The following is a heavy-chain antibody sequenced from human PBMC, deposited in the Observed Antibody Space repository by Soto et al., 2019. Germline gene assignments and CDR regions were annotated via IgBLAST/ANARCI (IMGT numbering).Heavy chain of an antibody. V-gene: IGHV4-39*02. D-gene: IGHD3-16*01. CDR3: TTEITFVPVAGGSDY. CDR1: GDSISTTSYY. Sequence: PSETLSLTCTVSGDSISTTSYYWGWIRQAPGKGLEWIGTISYTGATQYNPSLRSRVTLSVDTSRNKFSLSLQSVTAADTAVYYCTTEITFVPVAGGSDYWGQGILVTVSS. CDR2: ISYTGAT. J-gene: IGHJ4*02.